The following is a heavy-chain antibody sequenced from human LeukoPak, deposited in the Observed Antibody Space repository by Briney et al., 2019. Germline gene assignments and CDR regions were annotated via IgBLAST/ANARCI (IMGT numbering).Heavy chain of an antibody. Sequence: ASVKVSCTTSGYPFRNYDINWVRQATGQGLEWMGWINPHSGKTGYAQKFQGRVTMTTDTSANTAYMQLSSLRSEDTAVYYCARLSSHYGDYKVDPWGQGTLVTVSS. D-gene: IGHD4-17*01. V-gene: IGHV1-8*01. CDR3: ARLSSHYGDYKVDP. J-gene: IGHJ5*02. CDR1: GYPFRNYD. CDR2: INPHSGKT.